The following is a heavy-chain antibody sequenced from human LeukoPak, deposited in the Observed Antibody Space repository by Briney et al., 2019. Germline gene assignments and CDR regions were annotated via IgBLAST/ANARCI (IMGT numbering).Heavy chain of an antibody. CDR1: GFSLTTRQVG. CDR3: AQRQGGRSSWYLSWFDP. D-gene: IGHD6-13*01. CDR2: SSWDDDT. Sequence: SGPTLANPTHTLTLTCTSTGFSLTTRQVGVCCIRQPPGKALEWLTLSSWDDDTPYPSSLQSRLSITKCTSKNQVVLIMTNMDPVDTAPYYCAQRQGGRSSWYLSWFDPWGQGTLVTVSS. V-gene: IGHV2-5*02. J-gene: IGHJ5*02.